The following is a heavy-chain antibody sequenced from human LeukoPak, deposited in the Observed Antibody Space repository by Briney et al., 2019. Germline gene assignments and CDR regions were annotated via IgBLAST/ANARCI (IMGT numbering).Heavy chain of an antibody. CDR3: ARDWGSTLRGSYFDY. CDR2: ISSSSSTI. CDR1: GFTFSSYS. Sequence: GGSLRLSCAASGFTFSSYSMNWVRQAPGKGLEWVSYISSSSSTIYYADSVKGRFTISRDNAKNSLYLQMNSLRAEDTAVYYCARDWGSTLRGSYFDYWGQGTLVTVSS. J-gene: IGHJ4*02. D-gene: IGHD4-17*01. V-gene: IGHV3-48*01.